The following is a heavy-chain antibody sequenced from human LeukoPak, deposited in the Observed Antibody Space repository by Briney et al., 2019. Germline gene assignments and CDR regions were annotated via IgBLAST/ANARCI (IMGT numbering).Heavy chain of an antibody. CDR1: GYSFTDYW. J-gene: IGHJ4*02. Sequence: GEPLKISCKGSGYSFTDYWIAWVRQMPGKGLEWMGFVYPGDSDSRYSPSFRGQVTFSADKANSTAYLQWNSLRASDTAIYYCARHSPGWMVRPYCVDSWGQGTLVTVSS. D-gene: IGHD3-10*01. V-gene: IGHV5-51*01. CDR2: VYPGDSDS. CDR3: ARHSPGWMVRPYCVDS.